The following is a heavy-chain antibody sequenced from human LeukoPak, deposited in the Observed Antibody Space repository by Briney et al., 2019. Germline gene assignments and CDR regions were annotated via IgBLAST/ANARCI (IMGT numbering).Heavy chain of an antibody. CDR3: AKRGVVIRVVLVGFHKEAYYFDS. D-gene: IGHD2-21*01. J-gene: IGHJ4*02. V-gene: IGHV3-23*01. Sequence: GGSLRLSCAASGFPFSSYAMSWVRQAPGKGLEWVSAICGGGGSTYCADSVKGRFTISRDNSKNTLYLQMNSLRAEDTAVYFCAKRGVVIRVVLVGFHKEAYYFDSWGQGARVTVSS. CDR1: GFPFSSYA. CDR2: ICGGGGST.